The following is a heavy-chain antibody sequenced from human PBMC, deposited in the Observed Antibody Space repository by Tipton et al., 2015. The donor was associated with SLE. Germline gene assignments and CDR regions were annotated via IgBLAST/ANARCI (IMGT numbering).Heavy chain of an antibody. Sequence: TLSLTCAVSGGSISSSNWWSWVRQPPGKGLEWIGEIYHSGSTNYNPSLKSRVTISVDTSKNQFSLKLSSVTAADTAVYYCARMGGDIVVVTAASDAFDIWGQGTMITVSS. CDR3: ARMGGDIVVVTAASDAFDI. CDR1: GGSISSSNW. D-gene: IGHD2-21*02. CDR2: IYHSGST. V-gene: IGHV4-4*02. J-gene: IGHJ3*02.